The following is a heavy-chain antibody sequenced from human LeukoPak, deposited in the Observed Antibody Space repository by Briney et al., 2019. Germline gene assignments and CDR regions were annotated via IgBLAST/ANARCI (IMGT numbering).Heavy chain of an antibody. J-gene: IGHJ4*02. D-gene: IGHD2-2*01. CDR3: ARGYCSSTSCYGGGNFDY. CDR1: GYTFTSYG. V-gene: IGHV1-18*01. CDR2: ISAYNGNT. Sequence: ASVKVSCKASGYTFTSYGISWVRQAPGQGLEWMGWISAYNGNTNYAQKLQGRITMTTDTSTSTAYMELRSLRSDDTAVYYCARGYCSSTSCYGGGNFDYWGQGTLVTVSS.